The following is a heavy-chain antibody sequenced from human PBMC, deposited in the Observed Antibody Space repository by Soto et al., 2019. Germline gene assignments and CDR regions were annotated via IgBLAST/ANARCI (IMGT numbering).Heavy chain of an antibody. J-gene: IGHJ6*02. Sequence: GGSLRLSCASSGFTFSNYDMHWVRQVTGKGLEWVSGITTAGDTYYPGSVKGRFTISREKAKNSLYLQMNSLSAGDTAVYYCARELHGGSYGMDVWGQGTTVTVSS. V-gene: IGHV3-13*01. CDR3: ARELHGGSYGMDV. CDR1: GFTFSNYD. CDR2: ITTAGDT.